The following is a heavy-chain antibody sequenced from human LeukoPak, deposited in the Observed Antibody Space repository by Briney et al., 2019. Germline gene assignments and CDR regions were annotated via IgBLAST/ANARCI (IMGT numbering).Heavy chain of an antibody. V-gene: IGHV3-21*01. CDR3: ARDLRLSTMSVYYYYMDV. D-gene: IGHD3-10*02. Sequence: PGGSLRLSCAASGFTFSSYSMNWVRQAPGKGLEWVSSISSSSSYIYYADSVKGRFTISRDNAKNSLYLQMNSLRAEDTAVYYCARDLRLSTMSVYYYYMDVWGKGTTVTVSS. CDR1: GFTFSSYS. CDR2: ISSSSSYI. J-gene: IGHJ6*03.